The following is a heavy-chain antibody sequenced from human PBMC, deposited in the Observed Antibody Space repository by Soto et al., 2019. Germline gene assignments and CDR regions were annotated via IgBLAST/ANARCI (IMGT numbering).Heavy chain of an antibody. CDR2: IYYSGST. J-gene: IGHJ6*02. CDR1: GGSISSGDYY. CDR3: ARELDSSSWYYYYGMDV. D-gene: IGHD6-13*01. Sequence: PSETLSLTCTVSGGSISSGDYYWSWIRQPPGKGLEWIGYIYYSGSTYYNPSLKSRVTISVDTSKNQFSLKLSSVTAADTAVYYCARELDSSSWYYYYGMDVWGQGTTVTVSS. V-gene: IGHV4-30-4*01.